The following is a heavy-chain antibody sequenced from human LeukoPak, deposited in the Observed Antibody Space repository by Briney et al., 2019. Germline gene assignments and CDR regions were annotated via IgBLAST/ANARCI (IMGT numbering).Heavy chain of an antibody. CDR2: IKSKRDGGTT. J-gene: IGHJ4*02. CDR3: TTDGGIGPSPIFDY. V-gene: IGHV3-15*01. Sequence: GGSLRLSCAACGFTFTKAWMSWVRQAPGKGLEWIGRIKSKRDGGTTDYAAPVQGRFAMSRDDSQNTVYLQMNSLKTADTAEYYCTTDGGIGPSPIFDYWGQGTLLTVSS. CDR1: GFTFTKAW. D-gene: IGHD6-13*01.